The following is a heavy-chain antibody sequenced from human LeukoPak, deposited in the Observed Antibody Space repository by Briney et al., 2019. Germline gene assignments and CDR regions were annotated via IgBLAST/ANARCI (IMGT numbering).Heavy chain of an antibody. V-gene: IGHV4-34*01. D-gene: IGHD3-22*01. CDR1: GGSFSGYY. J-gene: IGHJ4*02. Sequence: SETLSLTCAVYGGSFSGYYWSWIRQPPGKGLEWIGEINHSGSTNYNPSLKSRVTISVDTSKNQFPLKLSSVAAADTAVYYCATSYYDSSGYSCFDYWGQGTLVTVSS. CDR3: ATSYYDSSGYSCFDY. CDR2: INHSGST.